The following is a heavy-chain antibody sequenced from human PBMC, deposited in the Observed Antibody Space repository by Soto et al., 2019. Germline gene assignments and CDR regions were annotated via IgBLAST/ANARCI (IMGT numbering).Heavy chain of an antibody. CDR3: AGLGMVAAHREFDP. J-gene: IGHJ5*02. Sequence: QVQLQESGPGLVKPSGTLSLTCAVSSGTISSSNWWTWVRQPPGKGLEWIGEINQSGSPNYNPSLRSRVTISVDKSKSQFFLKLSAVTAADTAIYYCAGLGMVAAHREFDPWGQGTVVTVSS. CDR1: SGTISSSNW. V-gene: IGHV4-4*02. CDR2: INQSGSP. D-gene: IGHD2-15*01.